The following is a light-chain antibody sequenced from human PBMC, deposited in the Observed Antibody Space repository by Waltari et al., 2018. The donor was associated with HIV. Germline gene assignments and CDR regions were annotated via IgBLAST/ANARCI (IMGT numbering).Light chain of an antibody. J-gene: IGLJ3*02. Sequence: QSVLTQPPSVSGTPGQRVTISCSGSSSNIGSNYVYWYQQLPGTAPKLLIYRNNQRPSVFPDRFSVSKSGTSVSLAISGLRSEDEADYHCGAWDDSLSGWVFGGGTKLTVL. CDR1: SSNIGSNY. CDR3: GAWDDSLSGWV. V-gene: IGLV1-47*01. CDR2: RNN.